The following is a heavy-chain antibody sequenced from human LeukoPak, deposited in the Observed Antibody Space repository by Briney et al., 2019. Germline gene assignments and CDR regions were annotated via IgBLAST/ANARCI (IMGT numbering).Heavy chain of an antibody. CDR1: GGSISSYY. CDR2: IYYSGST. CDR3: ARHPMDSSGWHERGLFDY. Sequence: SETLSLTCTVSGGSISSYYWSWIRQPPGKGLEWIGYIYYSGSTNYNPSLKSRVTISVDTSKNQFSLKLSSVTAADTAVYYCARHPMDSSGWHERGLFDYWGQGTPVTVSS. J-gene: IGHJ4*02. V-gene: IGHV4-59*08. D-gene: IGHD6-19*01.